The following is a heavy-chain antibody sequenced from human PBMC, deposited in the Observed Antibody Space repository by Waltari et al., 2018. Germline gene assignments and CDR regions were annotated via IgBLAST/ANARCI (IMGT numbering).Heavy chain of an antibody. CDR2: IYTSGST. Sequence: QVQLQESGPGLVKPSETLSLTCTVSGGSISSYYWSWIRQPAGKGLEWIGRIYTSGSTNYNPSLKSRVTMSVATSKNHFSLKLSSVTAADPAVYYCARERVWGTSSWYGPLDYWGQGTLVTVSS. D-gene: IGHD6-13*01. V-gene: IGHV4-4*07. CDR1: GGSISSYY. J-gene: IGHJ4*02. CDR3: ARERVWGTSSWYGPLDY.